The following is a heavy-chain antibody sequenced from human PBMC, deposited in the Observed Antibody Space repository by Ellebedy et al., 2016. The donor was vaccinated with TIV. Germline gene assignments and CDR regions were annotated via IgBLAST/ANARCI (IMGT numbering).Heavy chain of an antibody. CDR2: TYYKSKWNN. D-gene: IGHD5-24*01. CDR3: ARGWLQGGGFDS. V-gene: IGHV6-1*01. CDR1: GGSVSIDG. J-gene: IGHJ4*02. Sequence: SQTLSLTCAISGGSVSIDGWNWLRLSPSGGLEWLGRTYYKSKWNNDYAVSVKSRMTINADTSENQFSLQLNSVTPEDTAVYYCARGWLQGGGFDSWGQGSLVIVSS.